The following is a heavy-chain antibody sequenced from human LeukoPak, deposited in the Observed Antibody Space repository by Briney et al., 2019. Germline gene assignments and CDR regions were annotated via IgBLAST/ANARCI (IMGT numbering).Heavy chain of an antibody. CDR2: IYYSGSA. V-gene: IGHV4-59*01. Sequence: PSETLSLTCTVSGGSISSYYWSWIRQPPGKGLEWIGHIYYSGSANYNPSLKSRVTISVDTSKNQFPLKLSSVTAADTAVYYCARGQRYCSSTSCYELDYWGQGTLVTVSS. CDR3: ARGQRYCSSTSCYELDY. J-gene: IGHJ4*02. CDR1: GGSISSYY. D-gene: IGHD2-2*01.